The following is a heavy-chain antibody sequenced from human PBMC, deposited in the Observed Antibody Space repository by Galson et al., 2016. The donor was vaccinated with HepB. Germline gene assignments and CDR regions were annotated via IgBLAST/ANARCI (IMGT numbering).Heavy chain of an antibody. CDR1: GFTFSSYA. V-gene: IGHV3-23*01. CDR3: ARPGRKGYSGFDY. D-gene: IGHD5-12*01. CDR2: ISGSGGST. J-gene: IGHJ4*02. Sequence: SLRLSCAASGFTFSSYAMSWVRQAPGKGLEWVSVISGSGGSTYYADSVKGRFTISRDNSRHTVFLHMSNLRPEDTAMYFCARPGRKGYSGFDYWGQGTLVIVTA.